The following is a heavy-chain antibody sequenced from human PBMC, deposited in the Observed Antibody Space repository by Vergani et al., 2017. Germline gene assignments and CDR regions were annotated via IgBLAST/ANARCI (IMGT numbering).Heavy chain of an antibody. J-gene: IGHJ4*02. CDR1: GYTFTSYY. CDR3: ARVRGYSSGWWGSHYYFDY. CDR2: INPNSGGT. V-gene: IGHV1-2*02. Sequence: QVQLVQSGAEVKKPGASVKVSCKASGYTFTSYYMHWVRQAPGQGLEWMGWINPNSGGTNYAQKFQGRVTMTRDTSISTAYMELSRLRSDDTAVYYCARVRGYSSGWWGSHYYFDYWGQGTLVTVSS. D-gene: IGHD6-19*01.